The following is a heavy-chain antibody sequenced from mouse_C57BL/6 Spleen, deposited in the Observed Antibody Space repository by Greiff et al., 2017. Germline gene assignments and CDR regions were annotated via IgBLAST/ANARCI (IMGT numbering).Heavy chain of an antibody. CDR3: ARKLGPREAWFAY. D-gene: IGHD4-1*01. Sequence: VQLQQPGTELVKPGASVKLSCKASGYTFTSYWMHWVKQRPGQGLEWIGNINPSNGGTNYNEKFKSKATLTVDKSSSAAYMQLSSLTSEDSAVYYCARKLGPREAWFAYWGQGTLVTVAA. CDR1: GYTFTSYW. J-gene: IGHJ3*01. CDR2: INPSNGGT. V-gene: IGHV1-53*01.